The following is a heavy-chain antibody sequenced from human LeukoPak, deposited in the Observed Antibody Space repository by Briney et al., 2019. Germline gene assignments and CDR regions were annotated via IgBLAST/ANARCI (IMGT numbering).Heavy chain of an antibody. J-gene: IGHJ6*03. CDR3: ARDHGIQLWDYYYYMDV. V-gene: IGHV3-21*01. D-gene: IGHD5-18*01. CDR2: ISGSGGST. CDR1: GFTFSSYG. Sequence: GGTLRLSCAASGFTFSSYGMSWVRQAPGKGLEWVSGISGSGGSTYYADSVKGRFTISRDNAKNSLYLQMNSLRAEDTAVYYCARDHGIQLWDYYYYMDVWGKGTTVTVSS.